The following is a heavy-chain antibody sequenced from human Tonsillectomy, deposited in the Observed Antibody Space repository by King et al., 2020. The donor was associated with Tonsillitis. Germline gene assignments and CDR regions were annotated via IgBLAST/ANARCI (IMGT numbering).Heavy chain of an antibody. Sequence: VQLQQWGAGLLKPSETLSLTCAVSGGSFSGYYWSWIRQPPGKGLEWIGEINHSGSTNYNPSLKSRVTISVDTSKNQFSLKLSSVTAADTAVYYCARGLPMIVVVNAPFDPWGQGTLVTVSS. CDR2: INHSGST. CDR1: GGSFSGYY. CDR3: ARGLPMIVVVNAPFDP. J-gene: IGHJ5*02. D-gene: IGHD3-22*01. V-gene: IGHV4-34*01.